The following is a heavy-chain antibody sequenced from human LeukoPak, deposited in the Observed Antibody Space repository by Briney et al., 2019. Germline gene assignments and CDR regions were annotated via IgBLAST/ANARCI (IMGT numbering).Heavy chain of an antibody. CDR1: GFSFSSYG. Sequence: PGGSLRLSCAASGFSFSSYGMHWVRQARGKGLEWVAFIRYDGSNKYYADSVKGRFTISRDNSKNTLYLQMNSLRAEDTAVYYCAKEKSYSSGYYPLDYWGQGTLVTVSS. J-gene: IGHJ4*02. CDR2: IRYDGSNK. V-gene: IGHV3-30*02. CDR3: AKEKSYSSGYYPLDY. D-gene: IGHD3-22*01.